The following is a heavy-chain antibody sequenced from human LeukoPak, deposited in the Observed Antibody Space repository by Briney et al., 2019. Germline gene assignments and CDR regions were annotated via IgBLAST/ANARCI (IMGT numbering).Heavy chain of an antibody. Sequence: PGGSLRLSCAASEFNFGGSWMNWVRQAPGKGLEWVSYISSSSSTIYYADSVKGRFTISRDNAKNSLYLQMNSLRDEDTAVYYCARRSGAATDYWGQGTLVTVSS. CDR1: EFNFGGSW. CDR3: ARRSGAATDY. CDR2: ISSSSSTI. V-gene: IGHV3-48*02. D-gene: IGHD6-13*01. J-gene: IGHJ4*02.